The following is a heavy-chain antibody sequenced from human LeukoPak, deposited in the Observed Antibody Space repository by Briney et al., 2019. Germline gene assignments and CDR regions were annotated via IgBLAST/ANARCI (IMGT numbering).Heavy chain of an antibody. V-gene: IGHV1-2*02. Sequence: ASVKVSCKASGYTFTGYYMHWVRQAPGQGREWMGWINPNSGGTNYAQKFQGRVTMTRDTSISTAYMELSRLRSDDTAVYYCARDPDGSGTGYYYMDVWGKGTTVTVSS. D-gene: IGHD3-10*01. J-gene: IGHJ6*03. CDR1: GYTFTGYY. CDR3: ARDPDGSGTGYYYMDV. CDR2: INPNSGGT.